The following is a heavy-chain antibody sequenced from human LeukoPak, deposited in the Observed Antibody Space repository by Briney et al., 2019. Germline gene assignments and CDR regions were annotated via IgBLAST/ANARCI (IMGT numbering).Heavy chain of an antibody. V-gene: IGHV1-69*01. CDR3: ARDLYYYDSSGPFNY. CDR1: GGTFSSYA. CDR2: IIPIFGTA. D-gene: IGHD3-22*01. Sequence: SVKVSCKASGGTFSSYAISWVRQAPGQGLEWMGGIIPIFGTANYAQKFQGRVTITADESTSPAYMELSSLRSEDTAVYYCARDLYYYDSSGPFNYWGQGTLVTVSS. J-gene: IGHJ4*02.